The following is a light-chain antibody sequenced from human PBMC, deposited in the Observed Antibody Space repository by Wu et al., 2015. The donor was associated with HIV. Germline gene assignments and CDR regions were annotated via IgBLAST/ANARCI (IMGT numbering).Light chain of an antibody. V-gene: IGKV1-5*03. CDR2: KAS. Sequence: IQLTQSPLTLSASVGDRVTITCRASQSISNWLAWYQQKPGKAPKLLIYKASTLESGVPSGFSGSGSGTEFTLTISSLQPDDFANYYCQQYNSDSWTFGQGTKLEVK. CDR1: QSISNW. CDR3: QQYNSDSWT. J-gene: IGKJ1*01.